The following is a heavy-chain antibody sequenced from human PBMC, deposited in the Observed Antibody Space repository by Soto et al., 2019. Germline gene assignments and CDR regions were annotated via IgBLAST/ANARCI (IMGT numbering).Heavy chain of an antibody. CDR3: ARRIWDPAVVAVATRGAFDV. CDR1: GFTFRDYE. V-gene: IGHV3-48*03. CDR2: ISSSGTTI. D-gene: IGHD2-15*01. J-gene: IGHJ3*01. Sequence: EVQLVESGGGLVQPGGSLRLSCAASGFTFRDYEMHWVRQAPGKGLQWVSYISSSGTTIYYSESVKGRFTISRDTAKKSLYLQLSGLRADDTAVYYCARRIWDPAVVAVATRGAFDVWGQGTMVSVSS.